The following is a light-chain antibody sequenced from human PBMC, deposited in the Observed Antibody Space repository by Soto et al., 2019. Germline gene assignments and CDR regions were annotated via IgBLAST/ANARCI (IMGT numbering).Light chain of an antibody. CDR3: QTWDTGIQAV. J-gene: IGLJ7*01. V-gene: IGLV4-69*01. CDR1: SGHSSNA. CDR2: VNSDGSH. Sequence: QLVLTQSPSASASPGASVKLTCTLSSGHSSNAIAWHQQQPEKGPRYLMKVNSDGSHSKGDGIPDRFSGSSSGAERYLTISSLQSEDEADYYCQTWDTGIQAVFGGGTQLTVL.